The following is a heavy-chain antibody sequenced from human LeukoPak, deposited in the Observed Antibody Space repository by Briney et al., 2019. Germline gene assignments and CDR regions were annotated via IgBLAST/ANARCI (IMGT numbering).Heavy chain of an antibody. V-gene: IGHV3-7*01. Sequence: GGSLRLSCADSGFTFSNYWMSWFRQAPGKGLEWVANMNQDGSEKYYVDSVKGRFTISRDNAKNSLYLQMNSPRAEDTAVYYCARESHATFDYWGQGTLVIVSS. CDR1: GFTFSNYW. J-gene: IGHJ4*02. CDR3: ARESHATFDY. CDR2: MNQDGSEK. D-gene: IGHD1-26*01.